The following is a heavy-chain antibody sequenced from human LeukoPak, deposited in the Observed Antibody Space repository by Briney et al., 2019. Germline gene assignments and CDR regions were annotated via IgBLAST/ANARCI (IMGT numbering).Heavy chain of an antibody. CDR3: AAVIDY. Sequence: GGSLRLSCAASGFSFSTYSMNWVRQAPGKGLEWVSYISSSSSTIYYADSVKGRFTISRDNAKNSLYLQINSLRAGDTAVYYCAAVIDYWGQGTLVTVSS. CDR2: ISSSSSTI. J-gene: IGHJ4*02. V-gene: IGHV3-48*01. CDR1: GFSFSTYS.